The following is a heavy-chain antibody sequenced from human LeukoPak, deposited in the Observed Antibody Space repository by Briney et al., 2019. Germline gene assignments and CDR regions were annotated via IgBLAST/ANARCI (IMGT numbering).Heavy chain of an antibody. D-gene: IGHD2-21*02. Sequence: KTSETLSLTCTVSGGSISNYYWNWIRQPPGRGLEWIGFIYSSGTTNYNPSLKSRLSFSIDTSKNQFSLKLTSMTAADTAVYYCARVSAPGGTLLFDYWGQGTLLSVPS. J-gene: IGHJ4*02. CDR1: GGSISNYY. CDR2: IYSSGTT. V-gene: IGHV4-59*01. CDR3: ARVSAPGGTLLFDY.